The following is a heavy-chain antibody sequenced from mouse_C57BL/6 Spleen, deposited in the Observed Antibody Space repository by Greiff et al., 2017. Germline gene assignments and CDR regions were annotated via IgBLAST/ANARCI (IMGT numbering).Heavy chain of an antibody. CDR2: IYPGDGDT. D-gene: IGHD3-2*02. V-gene: IGHV1-82*01. J-gene: IGHJ2*01. Sequence: VQLQQSGPELVKPGASVKISCKASGYAFSSSWMNWVKQRPGKGLEWIGRIYPGDGDTNYNGKFKGKATLTADKSSSTAYRQLRSLTSEDSAVYYCAREGIQRRLRFDYGGQGTTRTVSS. CDR3: AREGIQRRLRFDY. CDR1: GYAFSSSW.